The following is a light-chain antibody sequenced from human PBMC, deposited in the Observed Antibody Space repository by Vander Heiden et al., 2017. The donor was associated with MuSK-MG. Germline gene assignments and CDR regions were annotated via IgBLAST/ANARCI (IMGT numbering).Light chain of an antibody. J-gene: IGLJ1*01. CDR2: GNS. CDR3: QSYDSSLSGSNV. CDR1: SSNIGAGYD. Sequence: QSVLTQPPSVSGAPGQRVTISCTGSSSNIGAGYDVHWYQQLPGTAPNLLIYGNSNRPSGAPDRFSGSKSGTSASLAITGLQAEDEADYYCQSYDSSLSGSNVFGTGTKVTVL. V-gene: IGLV1-40*01.